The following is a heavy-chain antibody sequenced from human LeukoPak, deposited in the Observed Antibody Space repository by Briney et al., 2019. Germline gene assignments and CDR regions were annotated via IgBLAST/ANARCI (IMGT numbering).Heavy chain of an antibody. CDR1: GFTFISYW. V-gene: IGHV3-21*01. CDR3: AREVRSYYDSSGYYYSRYFDY. CDR2: ISSSSSYI. Sequence: GGSLRLSCAASGFTFISYWMSWVRQAPGKGLEWVSSISSSSSYIYYADSVKGRFTISRDNAKNSLYLQMNSLRAEDTAVYYCAREVRSYYDSSGYYYSRYFDYWGQGTLVTVSS. D-gene: IGHD3-22*01. J-gene: IGHJ4*02.